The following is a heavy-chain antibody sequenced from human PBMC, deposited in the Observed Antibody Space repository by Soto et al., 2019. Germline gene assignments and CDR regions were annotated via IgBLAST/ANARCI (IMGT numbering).Heavy chain of an antibody. D-gene: IGHD3-16*01. J-gene: IGHJ6*02. CDR2: ISWNSGSI. Sequence: LRLSCAASGFTFDDYAMHWVRQAPGKGLEWVSGISWNSGSIGYADSVKGRSTISRDNAKNSLYLQMNSLRAEDTALYYCAKDMGKYSYYYGMDVWGQGTTVTVSS. CDR3: AKDMGKYSYYYGMDV. V-gene: IGHV3-9*01. CDR1: GFTFDDYA.